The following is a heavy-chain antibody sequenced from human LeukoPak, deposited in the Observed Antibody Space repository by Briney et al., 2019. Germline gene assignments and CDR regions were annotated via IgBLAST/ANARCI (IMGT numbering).Heavy chain of an antibody. Sequence: ASVKVSCKASGYTFTGYYVHWVRQAPGQGLEWMGRINPNSGDTNYAQEFQGRVTMTRDTSISTAYMELSRLRSDDTAVYYCARDYCGGDRFPDYWGQGTLVTVSS. CDR1: GYTFTGYY. D-gene: IGHD2-21*02. CDR3: ARDYCGGDRFPDY. V-gene: IGHV1-2*06. J-gene: IGHJ4*02. CDR2: INPNSGDT.